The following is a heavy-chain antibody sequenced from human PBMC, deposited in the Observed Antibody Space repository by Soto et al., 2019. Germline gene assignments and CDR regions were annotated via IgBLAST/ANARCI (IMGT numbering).Heavy chain of an antibody. CDR2: IIPILGIA. V-gene: IGHV1-69*02. Sequence: QVQLVQSGAVVKKPGASVKVSCKASGGTFSSYTISWVRQAPGQGLEWMGRIIPILGIANYAQKFQGRVTITADNSTSTAYMELSSLRSEDTAVYYCARFYGSGSYGYYGMDVWGQGTTVTVCS. CDR3: ARFYGSGSYGYYGMDV. D-gene: IGHD3-10*01. CDR1: GGTFSSYT. J-gene: IGHJ6*01.